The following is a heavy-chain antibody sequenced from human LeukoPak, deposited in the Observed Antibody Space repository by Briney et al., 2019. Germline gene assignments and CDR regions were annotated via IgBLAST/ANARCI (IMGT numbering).Heavy chain of an antibody. CDR3: ARTSSVGY. CDR2: INTDGSNT. CDR1: GLTFGRYW. V-gene: IGHV3-74*01. J-gene: IGHJ4*02. Sequence: PGGSLRLSCAASGLTFGRYWLTWVRQAPGKGLVWVSRINTDGSNTNYEDSVKGRLTISRDNAKNTLYLQMNSLRAEDTAVYYCARTSSVGYWGQGTLVTVSS.